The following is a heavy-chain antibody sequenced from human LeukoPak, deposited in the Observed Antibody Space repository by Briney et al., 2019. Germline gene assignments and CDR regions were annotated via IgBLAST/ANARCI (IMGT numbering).Heavy chain of an antibody. V-gene: IGHV1-18*01. CDR2: ISPHNGNT. J-gene: IGHJ1*01. CDR1: DYPFVTYG. D-gene: IGHD1-26*01. Sequence: GASVKVSCKASDYPFVTYGISWLRQAPGQGLAWMGWISPHNGNTKYAQNFQGRVTMTTDTSTRTAYMELRSLRSDDTAVYFCARDWRMGAPGSEYFQIWGQGTLVIVSS. CDR3: ARDWRMGAPGSEYFQI.